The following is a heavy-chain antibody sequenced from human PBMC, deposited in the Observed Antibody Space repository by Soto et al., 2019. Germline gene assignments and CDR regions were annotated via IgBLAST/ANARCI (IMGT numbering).Heavy chain of an antibody. CDR1: GGSISSCGYY. CDR2: IYYSGRD. J-gene: IGHJ6*02. Sequence: SETLSLTCTVSGGSISSCGYYWIWLRHDLGQSLEWVGDIYYSGRDYYSPSLNSRVTISVDRTKNQFPLKVTSVSAADTAVYYCARGDYESSAWGMDVWGQGTAVTVSS. CDR3: ARGDYESSAWGMDV. V-gene: IGHV4-31*03. D-gene: IGHD3-22*01.